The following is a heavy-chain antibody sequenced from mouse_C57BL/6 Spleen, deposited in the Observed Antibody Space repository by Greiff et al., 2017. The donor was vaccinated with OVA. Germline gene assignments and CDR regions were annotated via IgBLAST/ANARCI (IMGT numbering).Heavy chain of an antibody. V-gene: IGHV1-15*01. CDR1: GYTFTDYE. J-gene: IGHJ4*01. CDR3: TRCDYGSSSYYAMDY. CDR2: IDPETGGT. Sequence: QVQLKESGAELVRPGASVTLSCKASGYTFTDYEMHWVKQTPVHGLEWIGAIDPETGGTAYNQKFKGKAMLTADKSSSTAYMELRSLTSEDSAVYYCTRCDYGSSSYYAMDYWGQGTSVTVSS. D-gene: IGHD1-1*01.